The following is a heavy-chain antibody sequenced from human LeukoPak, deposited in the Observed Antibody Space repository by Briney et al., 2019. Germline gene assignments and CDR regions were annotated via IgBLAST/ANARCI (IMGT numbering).Heavy chain of an antibody. Sequence: GRSLRLSCAASGFTFSGSAMHWVRQASGKGLEWVGRIRSKANSYATAYAASVKGRFTISRDDSKNTAYLQMNSLKTEDTAVYYCATRIPQDAFDIWGQGTMVTVSS. CDR1: GFTFSGSA. CDR2: IRSKANSYAT. V-gene: IGHV3-73*01. J-gene: IGHJ3*02. CDR3: ATRIPQDAFDI.